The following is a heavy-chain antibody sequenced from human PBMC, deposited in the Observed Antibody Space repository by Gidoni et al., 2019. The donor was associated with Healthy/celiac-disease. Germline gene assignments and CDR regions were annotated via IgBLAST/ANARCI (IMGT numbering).Heavy chain of an antibody. Sequence: HLQLPESGPGLVKPSETLSLTCTVSGGPISSSSYYWGWIRQPPGKGLEWIGSIYYSGSTYYNPSVKSRVTISVDTSKNQFSLKLSSVTAADTAVYYCASVLTPYPQFDYWGQGTLVTVSS. CDR1: GGPISSSSYY. D-gene: IGHD7-27*01. V-gene: IGHV4-39*01. CDR3: ASVLTPYPQFDY. J-gene: IGHJ4*02. CDR2: IYYSGST.